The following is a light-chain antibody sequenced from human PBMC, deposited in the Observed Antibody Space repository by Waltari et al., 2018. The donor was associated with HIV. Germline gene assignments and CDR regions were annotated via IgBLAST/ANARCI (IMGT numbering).Light chain of an antibody. CDR1: NIGSPS. CDR2: DDS. CDR3: QVWDSTSDHPA. Sequence: YVMTQPSSLSVAPGETATISCGANNIGSPSVHWYQQRPGQAPVLVISDDSDRPSEIPERFAGSNSGNTATLTISGVEAGDEADYYCQVWDSTSDHPAFGGGTKLTVL. J-gene: IGLJ3*02. V-gene: IGLV3-21*01.